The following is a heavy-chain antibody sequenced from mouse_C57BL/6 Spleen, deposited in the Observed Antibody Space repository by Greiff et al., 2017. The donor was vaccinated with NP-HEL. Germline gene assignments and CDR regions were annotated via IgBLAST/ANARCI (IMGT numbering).Heavy chain of an antibody. CDR1: GFSLTSYG. J-gene: IGHJ3*01. D-gene: IGHD2-2*01. CDR2: IWSGGST. Sequence: VQGVESGPGLVQPSQSLSITCTVSGFSLTSYGVHWVRQSPGKGLEWLGVIWSGGSTDYNAAFISRLSISKDNSKSQVFFKMNSLQADDTAIYYCASPSTMVTTGFAYWGQGTLVTVSA. CDR3: ASPSTMVTTGFAY. V-gene: IGHV2-2*01.